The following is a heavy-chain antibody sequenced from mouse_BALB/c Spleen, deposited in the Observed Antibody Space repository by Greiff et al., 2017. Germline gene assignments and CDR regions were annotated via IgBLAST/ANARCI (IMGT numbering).Heavy chain of an antibody. V-gene: IGHV1S127*01. CDR2: IDPSNSET. Sequence: QVQLQQSGPELVRPGASVKMSCKASGYTFTSYWMHWVQQRPGQGLEWIGMIDPSNSETRLNQKFKDKATLNVDKSSNTAYMQLSSLTSEDSAVYYCASQRSYYDYDGFAYWGQGTLVTVSA. CDR3: ASQRSYYDYDGFAY. J-gene: IGHJ3*01. CDR1: GYTFTSYW. D-gene: IGHD2-4*01.